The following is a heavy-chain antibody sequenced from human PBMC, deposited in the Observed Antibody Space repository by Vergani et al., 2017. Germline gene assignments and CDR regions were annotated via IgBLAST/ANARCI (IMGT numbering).Heavy chain of an antibody. Sequence: VQLVQSGAEVKKPGASVKVSCKASGYTFTSYYMHWVRQAPGQGLEWMGIINPSGGSTSYAQKFQGRVNMTRDTSTSTVYMELSSLRSEDTAVYYCARAESRDYMDVWGKGTTVTVSS. V-gene: IGHV1-46*01. CDR1: GYTFTSYY. J-gene: IGHJ6*03. CDR2: INPSGGST. CDR3: ARAESRDYMDV.